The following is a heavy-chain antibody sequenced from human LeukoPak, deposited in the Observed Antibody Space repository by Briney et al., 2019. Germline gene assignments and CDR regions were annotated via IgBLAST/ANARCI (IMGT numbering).Heavy chain of an antibody. Sequence: GGSLRLSCVASGFTFSSYAMSWVRQAPGKGLEWVSVISGSGGSTYYRDSVKGRFTISRDNAKNSLYLQMNSLRDEDTAVYYCGRDEDDFGYYYMDVWGKGTTVTVSS. CDR3: GRDEDDFGYYYMDV. V-gene: IGHV3-23*01. J-gene: IGHJ6*03. CDR1: GFTFSSYA. D-gene: IGHD3-3*01. CDR2: ISGSGGST.